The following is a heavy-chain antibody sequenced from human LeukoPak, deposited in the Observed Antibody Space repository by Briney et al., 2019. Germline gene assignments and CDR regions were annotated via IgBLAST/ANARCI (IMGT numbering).Heavy chain of an antibody. V-gene: IGHV1-46*01. CDR2: INPSGGST. CDR3: AREGFPPKISDFWSGLGPYYYYGMDV. Sequence: ASVTVSCTASGYTFTSYYMHWVRQAPGQGLEWMGIINPSGGSTSYTQKFQGRVTMTRDTSTSTVYMELSSLRSEDTAVYYCAREGFPPKISDFWSGLGPYYYYGMDVWGQGTTVTVSS. J-gene: IGHJ6*02. CDR1: GYTFTSYY. D-gene: IGHD3-3*01.